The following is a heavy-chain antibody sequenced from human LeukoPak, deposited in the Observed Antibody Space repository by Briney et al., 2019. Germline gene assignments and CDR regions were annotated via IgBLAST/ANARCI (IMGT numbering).Heavy chain of an antibody. CDR1: GITFSSYS. CDR2: IIGSAVNT. CDR3: AKYTSGTSYRGLDQ. Sequence: GGSLRLSCAASGITFSSYSMNWVRQAPGKGLEWVSTIIGSAVNTYYADSVKGRFTISRDDSKNTVYLQMNSLRAEDTAVYSCAKYTSGTSYRGLDQWGQGTLVTVSS. J-gene: IGHJ4*02. V-gene: IGHV3-23*01. D-gene: IGHD3-10*01.